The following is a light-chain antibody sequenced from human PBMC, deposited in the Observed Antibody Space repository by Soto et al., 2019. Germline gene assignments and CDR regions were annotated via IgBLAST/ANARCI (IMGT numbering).Light chain of an antibody. V-gene: IGKV3-15*01. CDR2: GPS. Sequence: EIVVTQSPATLSVSPGGRATLSCRASQSVSSNVAWYHQKPGQAPRLLIYGPSTRASGIPARFSGSGYGREFTLTISSLQSEDYGVYYCHQYDDWPPAFGQGTKVEIK. CDR3: HQYDDWPPA. J-gene: IGKJ1*01. CDR1: QSVSSN.